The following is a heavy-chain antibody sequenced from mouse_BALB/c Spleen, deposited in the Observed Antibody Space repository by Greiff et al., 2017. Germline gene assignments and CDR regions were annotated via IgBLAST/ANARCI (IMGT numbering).Heavy chain of an antibody. CDR2: ISYDGSN. CDR1: GYSITSGYY. V-gene: IGHV3-6*02. D-gene: IGHD1-1*01. Sequence: EVKLQESGPGLVKPSQSLSLTCSVTGYSITSGYYWNWIRQFPGNKLEWMGYISYDGSNNYNPSLKNRISITRDTSKNQFFLKLNSVTTEDTATYYCASYYYYGSSYAWFAYWGQGTLVTVSA. CDR3: ASYYYYGSSYAWFAY. J-gene: IGHJ3*01.